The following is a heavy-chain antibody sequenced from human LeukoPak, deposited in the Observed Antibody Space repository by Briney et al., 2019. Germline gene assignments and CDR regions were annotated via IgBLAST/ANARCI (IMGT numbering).Heavy chain of an antibody. J-gene: IGHJ4*02. CDR3: VRGTGYSAYDYDFDY. CDR1: GFTFSSYD. Sequence: GGSLRLSCAASGFTFSSYDMHWVRQPTGKGLEWVSAIGTAGDTYYPGPVKGRFTISRENAKNSLYLQMNSLRAGDTAVYYCVRGTGYSAYDYDFDYWGQGTLVTVSS. CDR2: IGTAGDT. D-gene: IGHD5-12*01. V-gene: IGHV3-13*04.